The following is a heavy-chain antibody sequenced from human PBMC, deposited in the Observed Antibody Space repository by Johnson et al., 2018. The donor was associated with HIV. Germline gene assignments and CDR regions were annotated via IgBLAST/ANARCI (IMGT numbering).Heavy chain of an antibody. CDR2: ISYDGSNK. CDR1: GFTFSSYA. J-gene: IGHJ3*02. Sequence: QVQLVESGGGVVQPGRSLRLSCAASGFTFSSYAMHWVRQAPGKGLEWVAVISYDGSNKYYADSVKGRFTISRDNSKNSLYLQMSSLRVEDTAVYYCARGSGVGAFDIWGQGTMVTVS. V-gene: IGHV3-30-3*01. D-gene: IGHD7-27*01. CDR3: ARGSGVGAFDI.